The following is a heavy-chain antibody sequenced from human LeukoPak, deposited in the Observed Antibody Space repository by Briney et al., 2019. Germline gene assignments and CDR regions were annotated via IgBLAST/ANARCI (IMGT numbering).Heavy chain of an antibody. CDR3: AISGSCWFPDY. CDR1: GGSISSYY. CDR2: IYYSGST. V-gene: IGHV4-59*01. D-gene: IGHD6-19*01. J-gene: IGHJ4*02. Sequence: SETLSLTCTVSGGSISSYYWSWIRQPPGKGLEWIGYIYYSGSTNYNPSLKSRVTISVDTSKNQFSLKLSSVTAADTAVYYCAISGSCWFPDYWGQGTPVTVSS.